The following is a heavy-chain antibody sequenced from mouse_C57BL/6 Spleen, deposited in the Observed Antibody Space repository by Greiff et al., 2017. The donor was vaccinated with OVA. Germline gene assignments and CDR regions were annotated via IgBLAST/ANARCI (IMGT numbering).Heavy chain of an antibody. J-gene: IGHJ1*03. CDR1: GFNIKDYF. D-gene: IGHD1-1*01. CDR2: IDPEDGDT. CDR3: TTTGSSSWYFDV. Sequence: EVQLQQSGAELVRPGASVKLSCTASGFNIKDYFMHWVKQRPEQGLEWIGRIDPEDGDTEYAPKFQGKATMTADTSSNTAYLQLSSLTSEDTAVYYCTTTGSSSWYFDVWGTGTTVTVSS. V-gene: IGHV14-1*01.